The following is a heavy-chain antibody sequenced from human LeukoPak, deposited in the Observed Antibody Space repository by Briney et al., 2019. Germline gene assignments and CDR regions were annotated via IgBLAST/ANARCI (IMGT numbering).Heavy chain of an antibody. CDR1: GYTFTSYG. CDR2: ISAYNGNT. CDR3: ARDEEQYSSSSEGFDI. J-gene: IGHJ3*02. V-gene: IGHV1-18*01. D-gene: IGHD6-6*01. Sequence: GSSVTVSCKASGYTFTSYGISWVRQAPGQGLEWMGWISAYNGNTNYAQKLQGRVTMTTDTSTSTAYMELRSLRSDDTAVYYCARDEEQYSSSSEGFDIWGQGTMVTVSS.